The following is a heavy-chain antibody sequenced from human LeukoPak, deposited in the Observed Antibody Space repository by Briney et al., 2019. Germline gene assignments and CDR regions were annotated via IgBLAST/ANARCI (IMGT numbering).Heavy chain of an antibody. Sequence: GGSLRLSCAASGFTFSSYSMNWVRQAPGKGLEWVSSISSSSSYIYYADSVKGRFTISRDNAKNSLYLQMNSLRAEDTAVYYCARGAGYDILTGYYHRLYYMDVGGKGTTVTISS. V-gene: IGHV3-21*01. D-gene: IGHD3-9*01. J-gene: IGHJ6*03. CDR3: ARGAGYDILTGYYHRLYYMDV. CDR2: ISSSSSYI. CDR1: GFTFSSYS.